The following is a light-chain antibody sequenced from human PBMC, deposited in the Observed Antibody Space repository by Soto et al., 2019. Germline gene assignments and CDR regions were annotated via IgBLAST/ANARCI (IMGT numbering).Light chain of an antibody. V-gene: IGKV1-5*01. CDR3: QQYNSYSRWT. CDR1: QSISSW. CDR2: DAS. Sequence: DIQMTQSPSTLSASVGDRVTITCRASQSISSWLAWYQQKPGKAPKLLIYDASSLESGVPSRFSGSGSGTEFTLTISSLQPDDFATYYCQQYNSYSRWTFGHGTKV. J-gene: IGKJ1*01.